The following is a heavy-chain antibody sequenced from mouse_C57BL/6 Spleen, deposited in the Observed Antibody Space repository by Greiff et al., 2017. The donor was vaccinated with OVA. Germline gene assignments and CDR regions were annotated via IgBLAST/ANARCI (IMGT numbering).Heavy chain of an antibody. CDR2: IHPNSGST. Sequence: QVHLPPPWPYLVKPGASVKLSCKASGYTFTSYWMHWVKQRPGQGLEWIGMIHPNSGSTNYNEKFKSKATLTVDKSSSTAYMQLSSLTSEDSAVYYCARLYDGYPYAMDYWGQGTSVTVSS. V-gene: IGHV1-64*01. CDR3: ARLYDGYPYAMDY. J-gene: IGHJ4*01. CDR1: GYTFTSYW. D-gene: IGHD2-3*01.